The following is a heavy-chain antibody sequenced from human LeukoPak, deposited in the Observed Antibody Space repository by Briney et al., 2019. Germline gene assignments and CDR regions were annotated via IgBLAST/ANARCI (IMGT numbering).Heavy chain of an antibody. CDR2: IKSKTDGGTT. D-gene: IGHD2-2*01. CDR1: GFTFSNVW. Sequence: PGGSLRLSCAASGFTFSNVWMSWVRQAPGKGLEWVGRIKSKTDGGTTDYAAPVKGRFTISRDDSKNTLYLQMNSLKTEDTAVYYCTAGSKCSSTSCRDYWGQGTLVTVSS. V-gene: IGHV3-15*01. J-gene: IGHJ4*02. CDR3: TAGSKCSSTSCRDY.